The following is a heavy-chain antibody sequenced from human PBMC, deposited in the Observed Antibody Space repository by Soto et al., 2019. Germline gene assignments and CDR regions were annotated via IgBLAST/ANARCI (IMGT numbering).Heavy chain of an antibody. CDR1: GFSVSNNH. V-gene: IGHV3-53*01. D-gene: IGHD4-4*01. CDR2: IYSGGYT. CDR3: AKETVGPFDY. J-gene: IGHJ4*02. Sequence: GGSLRLSCAASGFSVSNNHMNWVRQAPGKGLEWVSLIYSGGYTYYADSVKGRFTISRDNSKNTLFLQMDSLRVEDTAVYFCAKETVGPFDYWGQGALVTV.